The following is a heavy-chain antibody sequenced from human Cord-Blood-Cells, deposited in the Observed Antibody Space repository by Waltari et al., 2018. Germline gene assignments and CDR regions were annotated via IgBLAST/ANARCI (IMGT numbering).Heavy chain of an antibody. J-gene: IGHJ1*01. CDR3: ARQVTSSGWYVTEYFQH. CDR2: IYYSGST. Sequence: QLQLQESGPGLVKPSETLSLTCTVSGGSISSSSYYWGWIRQPPGTGLAWIGSIYYSGSTYYTPSVKSRFTIAVDTSKNQFARTLSSVTGADTAVYYCARQVTSSGWYVTEYFQHWGQGTLVTVSS. V-gene: IGHV4-39*07. CDR1: GGSISSSSYY. D-gene: IGHD6-19*01.